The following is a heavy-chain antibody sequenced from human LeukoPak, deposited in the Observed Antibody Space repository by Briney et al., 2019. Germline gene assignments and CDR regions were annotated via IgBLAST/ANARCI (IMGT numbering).Heavy chain of an antibody. D-gene: IGHD2-15*01. V-gene: IGHV3-21*01. CDR1: GFTFSIFN. Sequence: GGSLRLSCATSGFTFSIFNVNWVRQAPGKGLEWVSSISGDASFIYYVDSVKGRFTISRDNAKNSLYLQMNSLRAEDTAVYYCATGGWYFDYWGQGTLVTVSS. J-gene: IGHJ4*02. CDR2: ISGDASFI. CDR3: ATGGWYFDY.